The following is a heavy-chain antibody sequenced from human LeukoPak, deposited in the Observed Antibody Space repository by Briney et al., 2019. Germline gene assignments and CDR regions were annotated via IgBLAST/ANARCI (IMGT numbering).Heavy chain of an antibody. CDR3: ARDAAAAGWNWFDP. D-gene: IGHD6-13*01. J-gene: IGHJ5*02. CDR1: GFTVSSNY. CDR2: IYSGGST. Sequence: PGGSLRLSCAASGFTVSSNYMSWVRQAPGKGLEWVSVIYSGGSTYYADSVKGRFTISRDNSKNTLYLQMNSLGAEDTAVYYCARDAAAAGWNWFDPWGQGTLVTVSS. V-gene: IGHV3-53*01.